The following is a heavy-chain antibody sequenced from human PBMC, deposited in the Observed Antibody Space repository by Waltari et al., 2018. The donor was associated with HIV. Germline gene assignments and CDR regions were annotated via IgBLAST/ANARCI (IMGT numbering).Heavy chain of an antibody. Sequence: EVQLVESGGGLVQPGGSLRLSCAASGFTFSSYWMSWVRQAPGKGLEWVANIKQDGSEKYYVDSVKGRFTISRDNAKNSLYLQMNSLRAEDTAVYYCARQGQQLVNNWFDPWGQGTLVTVSS. J-gene: IGHJ5*02. CDR1: GFTFSSYW. V-gene: IGHV3-7*01. D-gene: IGHD6-13*01. CDR3: ARQGQQLVNNWFDP. CDR2: IKQDGSEK.